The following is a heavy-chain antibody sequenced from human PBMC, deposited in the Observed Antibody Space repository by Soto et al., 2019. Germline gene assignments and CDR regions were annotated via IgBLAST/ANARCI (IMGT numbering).Heavy chain of an antibody. CDR3: ASGTIGDYTDGFDY. Sequence: QLQLQESGSGLVKPSQTLSLTCAVSGGSISSGGYSWSWIRQPPGKGLEWIGYIYHSGSTYYNPSLKRRGTMSVHRSKNQFSLKLSSVTAADTAVYYCASGTIGDYTDGFDYWGQGTLVTVSS. CDR1: GGSISSGGYS. D-gene: IGHD4-17*01. CDR2: IYHSGST. J-gene: IGHJ4*02. V-gene: IGHV4-30-2*01.